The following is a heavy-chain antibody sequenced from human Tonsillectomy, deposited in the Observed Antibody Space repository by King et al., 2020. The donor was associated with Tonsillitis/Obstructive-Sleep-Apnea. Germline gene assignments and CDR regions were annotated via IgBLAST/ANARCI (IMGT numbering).Heavy chain of an antibody. CDR2: IYYSGST. V-gene: IGHV4-59*08. J-gene: IGHJ2*01. CDR1: GGSISSYY. Sequence: VQLQESGPGLVKPSETLSLTCTVSGGSISSYYWSWIRQPPGKGLEWIGYIYYSGSTNYNPSLKSRVTISVDTSKNQFSLKLSSVTAADTAVYYCARSSCGGDCYLQYWYFDLWGRGTLVTVSS. D-gene: IGHD2-21*01. CDR3: ARSSCGGDCYLQYWYFDL.